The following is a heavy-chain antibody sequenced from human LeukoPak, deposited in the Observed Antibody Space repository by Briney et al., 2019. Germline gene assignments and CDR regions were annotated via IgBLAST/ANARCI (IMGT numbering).Heavy chain of an antibody. J-gene: IGHJ4*02. Sequence: SETLSLTCTVSGGSISSSYWSWIRQPPGKGLEWIGYIYYSGSTTYNPSLKSRVTISVDTSKNQFSLKLSSVTAADTAVYYCARNLYSSSLDYWGQGPLVPVSS. CDR3: ARNLYSSSLDY. CDR1: GGSISSSY. D-gene: IGHD6-13*01. V-gene: IGHV4-59*08. CDR2: IYYSGST.